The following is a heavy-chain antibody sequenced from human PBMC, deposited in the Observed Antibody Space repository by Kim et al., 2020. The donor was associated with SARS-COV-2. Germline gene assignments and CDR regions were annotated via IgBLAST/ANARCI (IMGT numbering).Heavy chain of an antibody. J-gene: IGHJ6*03. CDR2: SNNGNGIK. Sequence: ASVNVSCKASGYTFTTYGLHGVRQAPGQRLEWLGWSNNGNGIKKYSQQFQGRVTITRDTSANTAYMDLSGLRFNDTSVYYCARDGKGYYLDVWGKGTTVTVSS. V-gene: IGHV1-3*04. CDR3: ARDGKGYYLDV. CDR1: GYTFTTYG.